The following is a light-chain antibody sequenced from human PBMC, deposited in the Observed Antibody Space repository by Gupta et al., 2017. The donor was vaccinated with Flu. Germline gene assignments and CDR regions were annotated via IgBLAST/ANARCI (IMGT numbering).Light chain of an antibody. CDR1: ALPKQF. J-gene: IGLJ1*01. CDR2: KDS. V-gene: IGLV3-25*02. CDR3: QSTDSSGSNYV. Sequence: SYELTQPPSVSVSPGQTARITCSGDALPKQFTYWYQQKPGQAPVLVIYKDSERPSGIPERFSGSSSGTTVTLTIGGVQAEDEADYYCQSTDSSGSNYVFGTGTKVTVL.